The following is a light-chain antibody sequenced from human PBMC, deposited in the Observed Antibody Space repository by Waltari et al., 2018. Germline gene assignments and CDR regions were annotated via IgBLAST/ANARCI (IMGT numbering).Light chain of an antibody. CDR1: QGISTY. CDR2: AAS. J-gene: IGKJ2*03. V-gene: IGKV1-17*01. Sequence: DIQMTQSPSSLSASAGDTVTIPCRASQGISTYLNWYQQKPGKPPKRLIYAASSLESGVPSRFSGSGSGTDFTLTISSLQPEDFATYYCLQYNSHPYSFGQGTKVEIK. CDR3: LQYNSHPYS.